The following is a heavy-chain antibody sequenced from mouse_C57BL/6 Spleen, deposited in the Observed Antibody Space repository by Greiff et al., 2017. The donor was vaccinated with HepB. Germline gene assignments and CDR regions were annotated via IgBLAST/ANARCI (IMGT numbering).Heavy chain of an antibody. D-gene: IGHD2-4*01. J-gene: IGHJ3*01. CDR3: ARPGLYYDYPWFAC. CDR1: GFTFSDYG. V-gene: IGHV5-17*01. Sequence: EVQGVESGGGLVKPGGSLKLSCAASGFTFSDYGMHWVRQAPEKGLEWVAYISSGSSTIYYADTVKGRFTISRDNAKNTLFLQMTSLRSEDTAMYYCARPGLYYDYPWFACWGQGTLVTVSA. CDR2: ISSGSSTI.